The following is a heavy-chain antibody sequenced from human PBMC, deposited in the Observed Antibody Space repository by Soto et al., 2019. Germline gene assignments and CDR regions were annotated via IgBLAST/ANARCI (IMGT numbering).Heavy chain of an antibody. CDR2: ISSCGSTI. D-gene: IGHD6-19*01. CDR1: GFTFSDYS. CDR3: ARGDFSIGGWSAEFFQH. J-gene: IGHJ1*01. Sequence: EVQLVDSGGGLVQPGGSLRLSCAASGFTFSDYSMNWVRQAPGKGLEWVAYISSCGSTIFYADSVKGRFTISRDNAKKSLYLQMNSLRDEDTAVFYCARGDFSIGGWSAEFFQHWGQGTLVTVSS. V-gene: IGHV3-48*02.